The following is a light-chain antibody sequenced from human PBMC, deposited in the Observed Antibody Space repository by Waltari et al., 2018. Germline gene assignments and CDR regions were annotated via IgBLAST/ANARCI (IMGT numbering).Light chain of an antibody. J-gene: IGLJ3*02. CDR2: DVT. Sequence: QSALTQPRSVSGSPGQSVTISCTGTTSDVGGYDHVPWHQQHPGKAHKRMIYDVTKRPSGVPDRFSGSKSGNTASLTISGLQAEDEGDYYCCSYAGRNTHWVFGGGTKLTVL. CDR1: TSDVGGYDH. CDR3: CSYAGRNTHWV. V-gene: IGLV2-11*01.